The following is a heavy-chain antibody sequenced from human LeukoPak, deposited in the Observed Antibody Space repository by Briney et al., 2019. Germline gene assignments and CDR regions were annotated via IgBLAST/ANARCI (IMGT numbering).Heavy chain of an antibody. V-gene: IGHV3-9*01. J-gene: IGHJ6*03. CDR1: GFTFDDYA. Sequence: PGGSLRLSCAASGFTFDDYAMHWVRQAPGKGLGWVSGISWNSGSIGYADSVKGRFTISRDNAKNSLYLQMNSLRAEDTALYYCAKEHIVVVPAAKTYYYYYMDVWGKGTTVTVSS. CDR3: AKEHIVVVPAAKTYYYYYMDV. CDR2: ISWNSGSI. D-gene: IGHD2-2*01.